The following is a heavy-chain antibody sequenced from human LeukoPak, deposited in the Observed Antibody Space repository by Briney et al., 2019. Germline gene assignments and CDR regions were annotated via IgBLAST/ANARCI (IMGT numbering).Heavy chain of an antibody. D-gene: IGHD2-2*01. CDR1: GFTFSSYA. CDR2: ISYDGSNK. J-gene: IGHJ5*02. CDR3: ARVAPPYCSSTSCLGWFDP. Sequence: PGRSLRLSCAASGFTFSSYAMHWVRQAPDKGLEWVAVISYDGSNKYYADSVKGRFTISRDNSKNTLYLQMNSLRAEDTAVYYCARVAPPYCSSTSCLGWFDPWGQGTLVTVSS. V-gene: IGHV3-30*01.